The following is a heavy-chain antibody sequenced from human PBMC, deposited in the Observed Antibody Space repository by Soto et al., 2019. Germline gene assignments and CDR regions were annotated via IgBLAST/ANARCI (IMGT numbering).Heavy chain of an antibody. J-gene: IGHJ6*02. D-gene: IGHD1-26*01. CDR2: INHSGST. CDR1: GGSFSGCY. CDR3: ASFVGATSLYYYYGMDV. Sequence: SETLSLTCAVYGGSFSGCYWSWMRQPPGKGLEWIGEINHSGSTNYDPSLKSRVTISVDTSKNQFSLKLSSVTAADTAVYYCASFVGATSLYYYYGMDVWGQGTTVTVSS. V-gene: IGHV4-34*01.